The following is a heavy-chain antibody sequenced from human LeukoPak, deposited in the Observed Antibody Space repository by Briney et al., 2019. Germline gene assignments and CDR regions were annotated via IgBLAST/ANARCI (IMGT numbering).Heavy chain of an antibody. V-gene: IGHV4-59*08. D-gene: IGHD6-19*01. CDR1: GGSISSYY. CDR3: ATSIAVAATHKAYYYYYGMDV. Sequence: PSETLSLTCTVSGGSISSYYWSWIRQPPGKGLEWSGYIYYSGSTNYNPSLKSRVTISVDTSKNQFSPKLSSVTAADTAVYYCATSIAVAATHKAYYYYYGMDVWGQGTTVTVSS. CDR2: IYYSGST. J-gene: IGHJ6*02.